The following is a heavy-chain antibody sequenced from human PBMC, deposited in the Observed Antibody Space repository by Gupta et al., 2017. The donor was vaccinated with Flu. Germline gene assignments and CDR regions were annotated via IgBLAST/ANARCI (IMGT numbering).Heavy chain of an antibody. Sequence: EVQLVESGGGLVQPGRSRRLSCTGSGFTFGDYAMAWVRQAPGKGLEWVGFIRSKTYGGKTDYGAAVKGRFIISRDDSKNIVYLQMNSLKTEDTAVYYCCRDIPSSWYQTDHWGQGTLVTVSS. CDR2: IRSKTYGGKT. CDR1: GFTFGDYA. J-gene: IGHJ4*02. CDR3: CRDIPSSWYQTDH. D-gene: IGHD2-21*01. V-gene: IGHV3-49*04.